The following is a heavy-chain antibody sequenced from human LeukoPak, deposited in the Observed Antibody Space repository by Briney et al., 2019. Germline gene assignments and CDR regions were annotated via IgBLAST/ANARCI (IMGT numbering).Heavy chain of an antibody. CDR2: IYAGNSDT. Sequence: GEFLKISCQGFGYTFTTSWIGWVRQLPGKGLEWMAIIYAGNSDTKYSPSFQGQVSISTDRSISTAYLQWSSLQASDTAIYYCAILNHPDGRVYWGQGTLVTVSS. V-gene: IGHV5-51*01. J-gene: IGHJ4*02. CDR1: GYTFTTSW. D-gene: IGHD5-24*01. CDR3: AILNHPDGRVY.